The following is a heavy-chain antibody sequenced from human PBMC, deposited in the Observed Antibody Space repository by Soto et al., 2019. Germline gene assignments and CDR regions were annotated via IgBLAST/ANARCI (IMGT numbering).Heavy chain of an antibody. V-gene: IGHV4-31*03. CDR1: GGSISSGGYY. D-gene: IGHD2-15*01. CDR2: IYYSGRT. Sequence: QVQLQESGPGLVKPSQTLSLTCTVSGGSISSGGYYWSWIRQHPGKGLEWIGYIYYSGRTYYNPSLKKRVTISVDTSKNQFSLKLNYITAADTAVYYCAREGVAQLEGWFDPWGQGTLVTVSS. J-gene: IGHJ5*02. CDR3: AREGVAQLEGWFDP.